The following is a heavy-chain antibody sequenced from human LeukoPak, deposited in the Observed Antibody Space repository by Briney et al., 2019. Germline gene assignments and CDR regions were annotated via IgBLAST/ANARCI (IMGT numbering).Heavy chain of an antibody. CDR3: AKVGGNYDFWSGYDDY. J-gene: IGHJ4*02. Sequence: GASVKVSCKASGYTFTSYDINWARQATGQGLEWMGWMNPNSGNTGYAQKFQGRVTMTRNTFISTAYMELSSLRSEDTAVYYCAKVGGNYDFWSGYDDYWGQGTLVTVSS. CDR2: MNPNSGNT. D-gene: IGHD3-3*01. V-gene: IGHV1-8*01. CDR1: GYTFTSYD.